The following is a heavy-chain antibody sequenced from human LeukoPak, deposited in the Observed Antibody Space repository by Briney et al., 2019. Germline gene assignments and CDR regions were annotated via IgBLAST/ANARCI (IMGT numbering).Heavy chain of an antibody. CDR3: VELTSMVEHY. Sequence: GGSLRLSCAASGLDFRTYGMHWVRQAPGKGLEWVAVISYDGSSKYYADSVKGRFTISRDSPENTLYLQMNSLRAEDTAVYYCVELTSMVEHYWGQGTLVTVSS. CDR2: ISYDGSSK. D-gene: IGHD3-10*01. CDR1: GLDFRTYG. V-gene: IGHV3-30*03. J-gene: IGHJ4*02.